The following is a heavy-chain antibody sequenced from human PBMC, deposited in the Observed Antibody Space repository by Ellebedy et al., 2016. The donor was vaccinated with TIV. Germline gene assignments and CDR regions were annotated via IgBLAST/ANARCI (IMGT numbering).Heavy chain of an antibody. D-gene: IGHD2-8*01. J-gene: IGHJ4*02. CDR3: AKDGDNGVWDY. CDR1: GFSVTNTY. Sequence: GESLKISXAASGFSVTNTYMSWVRQAPGKGLEWVSAIDTGGTVYYAESLKGRFTISRDNSKNTLFLQMSSLRAEDTAVYYCAKDGDNGVWDYWGQGTLVTVSS. CDR2: IDTGGTV. V-gene: IGHV3-53*01.